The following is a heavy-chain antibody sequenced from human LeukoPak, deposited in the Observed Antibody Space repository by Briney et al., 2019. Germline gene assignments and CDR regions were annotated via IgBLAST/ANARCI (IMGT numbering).Heavy chain of an antibody. CDR2: ISAYNGNT. J-gene: IGHJ4*02. Sequence: PGASVKVSCKASGYTFTSYGISWVRQAPGQGLEWMGWISAYNGNTNYAQKFQGRVTITTDESTSTAYMELSSLRSEDTAVYYCARVHGSCYVYWGQGTLVTVSS. D-gene: IGHD2-15*01. CDR1: GYTFTSYG. V-gene: IGHV1-18*01. CDR3: ARVHGSCYVY.